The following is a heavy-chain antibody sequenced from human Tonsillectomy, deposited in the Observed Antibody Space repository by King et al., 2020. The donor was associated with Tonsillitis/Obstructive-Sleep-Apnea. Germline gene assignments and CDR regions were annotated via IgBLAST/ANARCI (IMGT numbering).Heavy chain of an antibody. CDR2: IRSKPYGGTT. V-gene: IGHV3-49*04. Sequence: QLVQSGGGLVQPGRSLRLSCTASGFTFGDYAMSWVRQAPGKGLEWVGLIRSKPYGGTTEYAASVKGRFTISRDDSKSIAYLQMTRLKTNDTAMYYCTRPSSTATSRPPYWGQGTLVTVSS. J-gene: IGHJ4*02. CDR1: GFTFGDYA. D-gene: IGHD1-26*01. CDR3: TRPSSTATSRPPY.